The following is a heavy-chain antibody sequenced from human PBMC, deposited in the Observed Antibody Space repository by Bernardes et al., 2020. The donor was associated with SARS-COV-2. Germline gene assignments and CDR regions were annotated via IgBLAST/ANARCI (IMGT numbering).Heavy chain of an antibody. D-gene: IGHD3-16*01. Sequence: GSLRLSCAASGFTFNNFAMSWVRQVRGRGLEWVSGINAVGDTYYADSVKGRFTISTDSSKQMLFLQMNSLRAEDTAIYYCEKDYMEGGATQLFDYWGQGTLVIVSS. CDR1: GFTFNNFA. V-gene: IGHV3-23*01. CDR2: INAVGDT. CDR3: EKDYMEGGATQLFDY. J-gene: IGHJ4*02.